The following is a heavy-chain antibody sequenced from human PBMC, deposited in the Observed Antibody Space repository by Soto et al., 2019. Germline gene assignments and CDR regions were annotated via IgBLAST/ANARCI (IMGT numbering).Heavy chain of an antibody. V-gene: IGHV4-39*01. J-gene: IGHJ3*02. CDR3: ARRVVRGVIGFNAFDI. CDR1: GGSISSSSYY. Sequence: SETLCLTCTVSGGSISSSSYYGGWIRQPPGKGLERIGSIYYSGSTYYNPSLKSRVTISVDTSKNQFSLKLSSVTAADTAVYYCARRVVRGVIGFNAFDIWGQGTMVTVSS. D-gene: IGHD3-10*01. CDR2: IYYSGST.